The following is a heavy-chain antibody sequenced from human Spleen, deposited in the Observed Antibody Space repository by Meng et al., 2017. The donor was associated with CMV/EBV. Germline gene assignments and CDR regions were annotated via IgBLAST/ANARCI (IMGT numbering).Heavy chain of an antibody. V-gene: IGHV1-2*02. CDR1: GYTFTGYY. CDR2: INPNSGGT. Sequence: ASVKVSCKASGYTFTGYYMHWVRQAPGQGLEWMGWINPNSGGTNYAQKFQGRVTMTRDKAINTVYMELTRLRSDDTAVYYCARFYYNSGDYYGDYWGQGALVTVSS. J-gene: IGHJ4*02. CDR3: ARFYYNSGDYYGDY. D-gene: IGHD3-22*01.